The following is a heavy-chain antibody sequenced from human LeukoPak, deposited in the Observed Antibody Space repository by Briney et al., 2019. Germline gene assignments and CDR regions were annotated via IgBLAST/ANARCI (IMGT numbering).Heavy chain of an antibody. V-gene: IGHV4-4*02. CDR1: GDSIKNNKW. J-gene: IGHJ4*02. CDR2: IHHSGSS. CDR3: TRAPPYASGWSKGVLDY. Sequence: SGTLSLTCAVSGDSIKNNKWWSWVRQPPGKGLEWIGEIHHSGSSNYNPSLKSRVTISVDKSKNQFSLKVNSVTAADTAVYYCTRAPPYASGWSKGVLDYWGQGTLVTVSS. D-gene: IGHD6-19*01.